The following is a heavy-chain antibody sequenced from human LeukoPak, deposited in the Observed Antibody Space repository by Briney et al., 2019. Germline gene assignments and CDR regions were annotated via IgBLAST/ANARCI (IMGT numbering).Heavy chain of an antibody. Sequence: SETLSLTCAVSGVSISTTHYSWARILQSPGKTLEWLANIFYSGSTYYNLSLRRRVTISVDPSRNEFSLKLTSVAATDTAVYYCARHVENGEGSGSYGYFDSWGRGTLVTVSS. J-gene: IGHJ4*02. D-gene: IGHD1-26*01. CDR1: GVSISTTHYS. CDR3: ARHVENGEGSGSYGYFDS. V-gene: IGHV4-39*01. CDR2: IFYSGST.